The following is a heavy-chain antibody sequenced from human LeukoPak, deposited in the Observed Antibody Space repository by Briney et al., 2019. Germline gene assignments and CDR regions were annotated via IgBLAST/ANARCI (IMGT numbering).Heavy chain of an antibody. D-gene: IGHD3-3*01. CDR3: AKDLWKADY. Sequence: GGSLRLSCVVSGFTVSSDYMSWVRQAPGKGLECVSLIYTGGSTYYADSVKGRFSISRDNSKNTLYLQMNSLRADDTAVYYCAKDLWKADYWGQGTLVTVSS. J-gene: IGHJ4*02. V-gene: IGHV3-53*01. CDR2: IYTGGST. CDR1: GFTVSSDY.